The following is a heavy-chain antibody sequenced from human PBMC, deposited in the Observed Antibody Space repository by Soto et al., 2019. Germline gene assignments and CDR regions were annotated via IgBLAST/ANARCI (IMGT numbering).Heavy chain of an antibody. CDR1: GGSISSGDYS. J-gene: IGHJ4*02. V-gene: IGHV4-30-4*01. CDR3: ARGRPSIPYYYDSSGSQAPLWDY. CDR2: IYYSGST. D-gene: IGHD3-22*01. Sequence: SESLSLTCTVSGGSISSGDYSWSWIRQPPGKGLEWIGYIYYSGSTYYNPSLKSRVTISVDTSKNQFSLKLSSVTAADTAVYYCARGRPSIPYYYDSSGSQAPLWDYWGQGTLVNVSS.